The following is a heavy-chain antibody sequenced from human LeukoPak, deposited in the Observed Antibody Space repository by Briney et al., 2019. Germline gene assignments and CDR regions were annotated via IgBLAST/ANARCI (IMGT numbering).Heavy chain of an antibody. CDR2: IYYSGST. Sequence: SETLSLTCTVSGGSISSGDYYWSWIRQPPGKGLEWIGYIYYSGSTYYNPSLKSRVTISVDTSKNQFSLKLSSVTAADTAVYYCARHGAVAVNFDYWGQGTLVTVSS. D-gene: IGHD6-19*01. V-gene: IGHV4-30-4*01. CDR3: ARHGAVAVNFDY. CDR1: GGSISSGDYY. J-gene: IGHJ4*02.